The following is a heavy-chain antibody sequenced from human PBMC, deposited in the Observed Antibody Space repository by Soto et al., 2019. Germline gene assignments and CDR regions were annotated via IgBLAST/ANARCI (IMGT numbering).Heavy chain of an antibody. D-gene: IGHD4-17*01. CDR2: IYPGDSDT. CDR1: GYSFTSYW. J-gene: IGHJ6*02. Sequence: RGESLKISCKGSGYSFTSYWIGWVRQMPGKGLEWMGIIYPGDSDTRYSPSFQGQVTISADKSISTAYLQWSSLKASDTAMYYCARPSRGGDYGDYYYYYGMDVWGQGTTVTVSS. CDR3: ARPSRGGDYGDYYYYYGMDV. V-gene: IGHV5-51*01.